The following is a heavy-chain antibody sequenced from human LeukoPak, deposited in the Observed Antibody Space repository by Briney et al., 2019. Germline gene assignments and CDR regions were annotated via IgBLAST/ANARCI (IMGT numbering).Heavy chain of an antibody. J-gene: IGHJ4*02. CDR1: GFTFSSYA. V-gene: IGHV3-23*01. Sequence: PGGSLRLSCAASGFTFSSYAMSWVRQAPGKGLEWVSAISGSGGSTYYADSVKGRFTISRDNSKNTLYLQMNNLRAEDTAVYYCAKGIVGATRKINFFDYWGQGTLVTVSS. CDR2: ISGSGGST. CDR3: AKGIVGATRKINFFDY. D-gene: IGHD1-26*01.